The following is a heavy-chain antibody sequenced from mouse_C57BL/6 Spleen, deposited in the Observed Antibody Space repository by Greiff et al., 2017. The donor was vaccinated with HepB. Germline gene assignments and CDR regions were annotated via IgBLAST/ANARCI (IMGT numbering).Heavy chain of an antibody. CDR3: ARKRYSKWGMDY. Sequence: DVMLVESGGGLVKPGGSLKLSCAASGFTFSDYGMHWVRQAPEKGLEWVAYISSGSSTIYYADTVKGRFTISRDNAKNTLFLQMTSLRSEDTAMYYCARKRYSKWGMDYWGQGTSVTVSS. D-gene: IGHD2-5*01. CDR2: ISSGSSTI. V-gene: IGHV5-17*01. J-gene: IGHJ4*01. CDR1: GFTFSDYG.